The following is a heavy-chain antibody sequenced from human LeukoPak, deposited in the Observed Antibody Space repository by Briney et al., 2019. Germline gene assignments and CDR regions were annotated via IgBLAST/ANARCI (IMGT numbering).Heavy chain of an antibody. J-gene: IGHJ4*02. CDR1: GGSISSSSYY. Sequence: SETLSLTCTVSGGSISSSSYYWGWIRQPPGKGLEWIGTIYYSGTTYYNSSLKSRVTISADTSKKHFSLRLSSVTAADTAVYYCARLWSGDYYFAYWGQGTLVTVSS. V-gene: IGHV4-39*01. CDR3: ARLWSGDYYFAY. D-gene: IGHD3-3*01. CDR2: IYYSGTT.